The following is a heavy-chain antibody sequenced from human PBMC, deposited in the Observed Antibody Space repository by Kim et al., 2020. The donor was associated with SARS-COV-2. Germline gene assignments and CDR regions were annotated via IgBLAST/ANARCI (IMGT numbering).Heavy chain of an antibody. V-gene: IGHV1-8*01. CDR1: GYTFTSYD. D-gene: IGHD6-19*01. CDR2: MNPNSGNT. J-gene: IGHJ6*02. Sequence: ASVKVSCKASGYTFTSYDINWVRQATGQGLEWMGWMNPNSGNTGYAQKFQGRVTMTRNTSISTAYMELSSLRSEDTAVYYCARAPRYSSGWYRGYYYYGMDVWGQGTTVTVSS. CDR3: ARAPRYSSGWYRGYYYYGMDV.